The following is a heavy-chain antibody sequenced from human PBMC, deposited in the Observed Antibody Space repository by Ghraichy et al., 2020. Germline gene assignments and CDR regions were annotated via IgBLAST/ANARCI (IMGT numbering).Heavy chain of an antibody. V-gene: IGHV3-48*02. J-gene: IGHJ6*02. D-gene: IGHD4-23*01. Sequence: GGSLRLSCVGSGFALSGYNLNWVRLSPGRGLEWVAYITTSSRTIFYADSVKGRFTISRDNAQNSLYLQMNSLRDEDTAVYYCARASTVVRFYYYAGMDVWGQGTTVTGSS. CDR1: GFALSGYN. CDR2: ITTSSRTI. CDR3: ARASTVVRFYYYAGMDV.